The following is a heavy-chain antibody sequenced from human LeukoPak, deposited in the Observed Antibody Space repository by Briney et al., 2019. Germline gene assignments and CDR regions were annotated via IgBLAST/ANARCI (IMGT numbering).Heavy chain of an antibody. CDR1: GFTFNNYY. CDR2: ITGDESST. D-gene: IGHD1-26*01. J-gene: IGHJ4*02. V-gene: IGHV3-74*01. Sequence: PGGSLRLSCAASGFTFNNYYMHWVRQAPGKGLVWVSRITGDESSTTYADSVKGRFTISRDNAKNTLYLQMNSLRAEDTAVYYCARDLREADIFEYWGQGIVVTVSS. CDR3: ARDLREADIFEY.